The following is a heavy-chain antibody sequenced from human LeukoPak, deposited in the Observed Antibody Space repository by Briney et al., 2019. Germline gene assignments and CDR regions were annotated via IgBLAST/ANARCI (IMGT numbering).Heavy chain of an antibody. CDR2: ISAYNGNT. CDR1: GYTFTSYY. CDR3: ARGPIIDIVVIPAAADYYHMDV. V-gene: IGHV1-18*04. J-gene: IGHJ6*03. D-gene: IGHD2-2*01. Sequence: ASVKVSCKASGYTFTSYYMHWVRQAAGQGREWMGWISAYNGNTRYAQKLQGRVTMTTDSSTSTAYMELRSLRSDDTAVYYCARGPIIDIVVIPAAADYYHMDVWGKGTTVTVSS.